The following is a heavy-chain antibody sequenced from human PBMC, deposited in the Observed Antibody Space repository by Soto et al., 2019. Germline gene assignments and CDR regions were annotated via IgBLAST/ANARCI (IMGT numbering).Heavy chain of an antibody. CDR3: ARATGTLRSRNCDY. Sequence: SETLSLTCSVSGGSISTVGHYWTWIRQPPGKGLEWIGSIYHTGSTYYSKSLRSRLAMSVDTSKSQFSLRLSSVTAADTAVYYCARATGTLRSRNCDYWGQGSLVTVSS. J-gene: IGHJ4*02. D-gene: IGHD1-1*01. CDR1: GGSISTVGHY. CDR2: IYHTGST. V-gene: IGHV4-31*03.